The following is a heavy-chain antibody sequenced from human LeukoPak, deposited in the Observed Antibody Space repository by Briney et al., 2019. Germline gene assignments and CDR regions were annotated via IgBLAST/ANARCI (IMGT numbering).Heavy chain of an antibody. CDR1: GDSISNSRYY. J-gene: IGHJ4*02. CDR3: ARRNYDSSGYYDDY. Sequence: PSETLSLTCTVSGDSISNSRYYWGWVRQTPGKALEWIGNIYYSGQTYYNPSLKSRVAMSFDTSKNQFSLRLNSVTAADTAMYYCARRNYDSSGYYDDYWGQGTLVTVSS. V-gene: IGHV4-39*07. CDR2: IYYSGQT. D-gene: IGHD3-22*01.